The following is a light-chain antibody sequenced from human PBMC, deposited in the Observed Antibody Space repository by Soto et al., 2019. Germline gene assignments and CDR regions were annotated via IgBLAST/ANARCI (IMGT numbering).Light chain of an antibody. J-gene: IGKJ1*01. Sequence: EIVMTQSPATLSVSPGEIATLSCSASQSISSSKFAWYQQNPGQAPRLLMYGASNRATGIPARFSGSGSGTEFTLTISSLQSEDFAVYYCQQYDYWPRTFGQGTKVDIK. CDR2: GAS. CDR3: QQYDYWPRT. V-gene: IGKV3-15*01. CDR1: QSISSS.